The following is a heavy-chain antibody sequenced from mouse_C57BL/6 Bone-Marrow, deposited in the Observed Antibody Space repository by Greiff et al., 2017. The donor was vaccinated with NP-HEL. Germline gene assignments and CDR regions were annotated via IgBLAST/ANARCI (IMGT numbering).Heavy chain of an antibody. CDR2: INYDGSST. Sequence: VQLVESEGGLVQPGSSMKLSCTASGFTFSDYSMAWVRQVPEKGLEWVANINYDGSSTYYLDSFKSRSIITRDNAKNILYLQMSSLKSEDTATYYCAREGGLRRRTYALDYWGQGTSVTVSS. V-gene: IGHV5-16*01. J-gene: IGHJ4*01. CDR1: GFTFSDYS. CDR3: AREGGLRRRTYALDY.